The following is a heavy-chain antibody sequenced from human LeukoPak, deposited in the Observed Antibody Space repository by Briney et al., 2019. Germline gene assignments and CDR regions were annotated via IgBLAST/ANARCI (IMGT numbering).Heavy chain of an antibody. V-gene: IGHV4-31*03. Sequence: PSETLSLTCTVSGGSISSGGYYWSWIRQHPGKGWEWIGYIYYSGSTYYNPSLKSRVTISVDTSKNQFSLKLSSVTAADTAVYYCARTDTPMEYFDYWGQGTLVTVSS. CDR2: IYYSGST. J-gene: IGHJ4*02. CDR3: ARTDTPMEYFDY. CDR1: GGSISSGGYY. D-gene: IGHD5-18*01.